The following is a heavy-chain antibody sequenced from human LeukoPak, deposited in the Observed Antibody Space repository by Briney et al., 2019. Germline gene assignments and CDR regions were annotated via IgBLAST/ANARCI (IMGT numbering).Heavy chain of an antibody. CDR3: ARGSSSWYYFDY. D-gene: IGHD6-13*01. J-gene: IGHJ4*02. V-gene: IGHV3-23*01. Sequence: GGSLRLSCVASGFTFSNYGMNWVRQAPGKGLEWVSGIVGSGVTTYYADSVKGRFTISRDNSKNTLYLHMNGLRVEDTAIYYCARGSSSWYYFDYWGQGTLITVSS. CDR1: GFTFSNYG. CDR2: IVGSGVTT.